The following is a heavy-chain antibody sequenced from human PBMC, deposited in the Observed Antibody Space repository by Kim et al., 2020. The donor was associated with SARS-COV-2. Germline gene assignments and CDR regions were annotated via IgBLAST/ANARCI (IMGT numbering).Heavy chain of an antibody. CDR3: ARHSREGIAAAGSWFDP. Sequence: LKSRITISVDTSKNPFSLKLSSVTAADTAVYYCARHSREGIAAAGSWFDPWGQGTLVTVSS. J-gene: IGHJ5*02. D-gene: IGHD6-13*01. V-gene: IGHV4-39*01.